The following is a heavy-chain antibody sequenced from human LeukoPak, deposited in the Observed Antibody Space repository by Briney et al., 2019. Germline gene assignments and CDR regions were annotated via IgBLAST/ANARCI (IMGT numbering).Heavy chain of an antibody. J-gene: IGHJ4*02. CDR2: IKQDGSEK. CDR3: AKDRVRGLNILTGYYFDY. V-gene: IGHV3-7*01. D-gene: IGHD3-9*01. CDR1: GFTFSSYA. Sequence: GGSLRLSCAASGFTFSSYAMSWVRQAPGKGLEWVANIKQDGSEKYYVDSVKGRFTISRDNSKNTLYLQMNSLRAEDTAVYYCAKDRVRGLNILTGYYFDYWGQGTLVTVSS.